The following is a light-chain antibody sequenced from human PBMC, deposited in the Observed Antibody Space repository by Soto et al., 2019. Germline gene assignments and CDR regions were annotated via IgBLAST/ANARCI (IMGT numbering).Light chain of an antibody. CDR1: SNDIGYYNY. J-gene: IGLJ3*02. CDR2: EVS. V-gene: IGLV2-14*01. CDR3: SSYTRGSTLV. Sequence: QSALTQPRSVSGSPGQSVTISCTGTSNDIGYYNYVSWYQQHPDKAPKLMIYEVSNRPSGVSNRFSGSKSGNTASLTISGLQSEDEGNYYCSSYTRGSTLVFGGGTQLTVL.